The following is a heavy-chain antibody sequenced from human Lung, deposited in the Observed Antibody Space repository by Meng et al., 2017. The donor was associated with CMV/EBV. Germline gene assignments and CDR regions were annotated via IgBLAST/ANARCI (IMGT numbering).Heavy chain of an antibody. Sequence: SCAASGFTFSRHAMHWVRQAPGKGLEWVAVISYGGSGKYYADSVRGRFTISTDESKNTLYLQINSLRPEDTAVYYCARDSDSGSYWGDNWFDPWXQGNXVTVSS. V-gene: IGHV3-30-3*01. D-gene: IGHD1-26*01. CDR2: ISYGGSGK. CDR1: GFTFSRHA. J-gene: IGHJ5*02. CDR3: ARDSDSGSYWGDNWFDP.